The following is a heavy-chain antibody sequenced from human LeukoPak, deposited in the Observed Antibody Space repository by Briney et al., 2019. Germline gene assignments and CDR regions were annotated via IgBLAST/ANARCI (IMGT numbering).Heavy chain of an antibody. CDR1: GGSISSYY. D-gene: IGHD5/OR15-5a*01. CDR3: ARRLRFGYYYYMDV. Sequence: SETLSLTCTVSGGSISSYYWSWIRQPPGKGLEWIGYIYYSGSTNYNPSLKSRVTTSIDTSKNQFSLKLSSVTAADTAVYYCARRLRFGYYYYMDVWGKGTTVTISS. V-gene: IGHV4-59*12. J-gene: IGHJ6*03. CDR2: IYYSGST.